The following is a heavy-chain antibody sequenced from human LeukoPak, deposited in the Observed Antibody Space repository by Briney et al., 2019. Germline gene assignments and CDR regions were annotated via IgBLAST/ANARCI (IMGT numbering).Heavy chain of an antibody. J-gene: IGHJ4*02. CDR1: GFTFSSSW. D-gene: IGHD6-13*01. V-gene: IGHV3-7*02. Sequence: GGSLRLSCAASGFTFSSSWMNWVRQAPGKGLEWVANIGEDGNEKYYVDSVKGRFTISRDNAKNSLYLQMNSLRVEDTAVYYCATTGYSSSWYYFDYWGQGTLVTVSS. CDR2: IGEDGNEK. CDR3: ATTGYSSSWYYFDY.